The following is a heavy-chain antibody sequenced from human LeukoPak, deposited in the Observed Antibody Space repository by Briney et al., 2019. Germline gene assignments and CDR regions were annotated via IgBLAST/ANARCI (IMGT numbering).Heavy chain of an antibody. CDR1: GFTVSSNY. J-gene: IGHJ4*02. V-gene: IGHV3-53*04. Sequence: GGSLRLSCGACGFTVSSNYMSWVRQAPGKGLEWVSVIYCGGSTYYADSVKGRFTIYRHNSKNTLYLQMNSLRAEDTAVYYCARVAYDFWSGYPDYWGQGTLVTVSS. CDR2: IYCGGST. CDR3: ARVAYDFWSGYPDY. D-gene: IGHD3-3*01.